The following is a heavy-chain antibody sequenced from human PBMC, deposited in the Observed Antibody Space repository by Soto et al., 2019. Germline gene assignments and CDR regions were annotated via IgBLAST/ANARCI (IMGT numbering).Heavy chain of an antibody. D-gene: IGHD3-22*01. Sequence: QVQLVQSGAEVKEPEASVKVSCKASGYTFTSYGLNWVRQAPGQGLEWIGWFSAYNGNTNYAQKFQGRVTMTTDTSTSTAYMELRSLRSDATAVYYCARYGSSGYYLDYWGQGALVTVAA. CDR3: ARYGSSGYYLDY. V-gene: IGHV1-18*01. CDR2: FSAYNGNT. J-gene: IGHJ4*02. CDR1: GYTFTSYG.